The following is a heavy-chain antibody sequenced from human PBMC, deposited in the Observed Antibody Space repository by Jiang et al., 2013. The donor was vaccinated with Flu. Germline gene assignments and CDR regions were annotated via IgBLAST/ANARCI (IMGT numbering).Heavy chain of an antibody. Sequence: GIIYPGDSDTRYSPSFQGLVTMSADKSISTAYLQWSSLKASDTAMYYCAIATRGNWFDPWGQGTLVTVSS. CDR2: IYPGDSDT. J-gene: IGHJ5*02. V-gene: IGHV5-51*01. D-gene: IGHD3-16*01. CDR3: AIATRGNWFDP.